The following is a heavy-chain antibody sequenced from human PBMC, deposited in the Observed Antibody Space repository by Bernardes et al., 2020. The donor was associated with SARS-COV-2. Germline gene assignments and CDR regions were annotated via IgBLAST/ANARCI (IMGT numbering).Heavy chain of an antibody. CDR2: ISSSSSYI. CDR3: AREVVTMIVGKDYFDY. CDR1: GFTFSSYS. V-gene: IGHV3-21*01. D-gene: IGHD3-22*01. Sequence: GSLRLSCAASGFTFSSYSMNWVRQAPGKGLEWVSSISSSSSYIYYADSVKGRFTISRDNAKNSLYLQMNSLRAEDTAVYYCAREVVTMIVGKDYFDYWGQGTLVTVSS. J-gene: IGHJ4*02.